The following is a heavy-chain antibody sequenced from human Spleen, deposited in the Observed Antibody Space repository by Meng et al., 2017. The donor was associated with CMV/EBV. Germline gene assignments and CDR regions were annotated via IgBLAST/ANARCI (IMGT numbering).Heavy chain of an antibody. D-gene: IGHD3-22*01. J-gene: IGHJ4*02. CDR1: GFTFSSYE. Sequence: GGSLRLSCAASGFTFSSYEMNWVRRAPGKGLEWVSYISRSGSTTYYAESVKGRFTISRDNAKNSLYLQMTSLRAEDTAVYYCARDNTSSGYYYPFDYWGQGTLVTVSS. CDR3: ARDNTSSGYYYPFDY. CDR2: ISRSGSTT. V-gene: IGHV3-48*03.